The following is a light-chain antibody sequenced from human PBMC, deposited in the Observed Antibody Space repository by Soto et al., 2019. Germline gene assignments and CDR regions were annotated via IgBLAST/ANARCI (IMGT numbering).Light chain of an antibody. J-gene: IGLJ3*02. V-gene: IGLV2-23*02. CDR1: SVDIGNFNL. Sequence: QSVLTQPPSASGTPGQRVTISCTGSSVDIGNFNLVSWYQQYPGKAPKLILYEVNKRPLGVSDRFSGSKSGNTASLTISGLQAEDEADYHCCSYAGSRWVFGGGTKVTVL. CDR2: EVN. CDR3: CSYAGSRWV.